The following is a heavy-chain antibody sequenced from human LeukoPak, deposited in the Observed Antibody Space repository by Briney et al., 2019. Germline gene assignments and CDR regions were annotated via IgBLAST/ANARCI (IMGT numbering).Heavy chain of an antibody. CDR1: GGSFSGYY. CDR3: ARHTGQH. Sequence: PSETLSLTCAVYGGSFSGYYWSWIRQPPGKGLEWIGEINHSGSTNYNPSLKSRVTISVDTSKNQVSLKLGSVTAADTAVYYCARHTGQHWGQGTLVTVSS. CDR2: INHSGST. D-gene: IGHD1-14*01. V-gene: IGHV4-34*01. J-gene: IGHJ1*01.